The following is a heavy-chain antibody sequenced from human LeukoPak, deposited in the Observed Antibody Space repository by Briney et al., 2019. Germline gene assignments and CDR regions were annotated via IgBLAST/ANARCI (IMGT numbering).Heavy chain of an antibody. CDR3: ARPRVGATGWYYFDY. D-gene: IGHD1-26*01. CDR1: GYTFTSYG. V-gene: IGHV1-18*01. Sequence: ASVKVSCKASGYTFTSYGISWVRQAPGQGLEWMGWISAYNGNTNYAQKLQGRVTMTTDTSTSTAYMELRSLRSDDTAVYYCARPRVGATGWYYFDYWGQGTLVTVSS. J-gene: IGHJ4*02. CDR2: ISAYNGNT.